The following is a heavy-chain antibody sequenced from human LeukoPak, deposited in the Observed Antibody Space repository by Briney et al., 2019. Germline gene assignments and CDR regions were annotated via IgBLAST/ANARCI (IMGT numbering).Heavy chain of an antibody. V-gene: IGHV4-59*12. D-gene: IGHD5-18*01. CDR2: IYYSGST. CDR3: ARGHSFDWFDP. CDR1: GGSISSYY. Sequence: SETLSLTCTVSGGSISSYYWSWIRQPPGKGLEWIGYIYYSGSTYYNPSLKSRVTISVDTSKNQFSLKLSSVTAADTAVYYCARGHSFDWFDPWGQGTLVTVSS. J-gene: IGHJ5*02.